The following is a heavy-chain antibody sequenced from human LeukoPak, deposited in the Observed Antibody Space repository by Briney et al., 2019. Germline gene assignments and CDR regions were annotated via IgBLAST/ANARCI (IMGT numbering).Heavy chain of an antibody. CDR3: AREGTYYYDSSGYFDAFDI. CDR1: GGSISSYY. D-gene: IGHD3-22*01. CDR2: IYYSGST. V-gene: IGHV4-4*07. Sequence: PSETLSLTCTVSGGSISSYYWSWIRQPAGKGLEWIGSIYYSGSTYYNPSLKSRVTISVDTSKNQFSLKLSSVTAADTAVYYCAREGTYYYDSSGYFDAFDIWGQGTMVTVSS. J-gene: IGHJ3*02.